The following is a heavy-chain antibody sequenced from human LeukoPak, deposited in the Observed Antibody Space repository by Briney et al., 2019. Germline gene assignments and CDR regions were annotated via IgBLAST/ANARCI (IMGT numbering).Heavy chain of an antibody. CDR3: VRDEIRSGAFDI. Sequence: GGSLRLSCAASGFTFSTYAMSWVRQAPGKGLEWVSAINSGGSTYYADSLKGRFTISRDNAKNSLYLQLNSLTAEDTAVYYCVRDEIRSGAFDIWGQGTMVTVSS. CDR1: GFTFSTYA. V-gene: IGHV3-23*01. CDR2: INSGGST. J-gene: IGHJ3*02. D-gene: IGHD3-10*01.